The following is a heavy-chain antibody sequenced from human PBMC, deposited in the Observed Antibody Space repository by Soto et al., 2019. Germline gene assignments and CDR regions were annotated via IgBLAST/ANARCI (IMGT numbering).Heavy chain of an antibody. CDR1: GFTFSSYS. CDR2: ISSSSSAI. CDR3: ARDLDGSGWYDWFAP. V-gene: IGHV3-48*01. Sequence: EVQLVESGGGLVQPGGSLRLSCAASGFTFSSYSMNWVRQAPGKGLEWVSYISSSSSAIFYSDSVKGRFTISRDNAKNSLELQMSSLRAEDAAVYYCARDLDGSGWYDWFAPWRQGTLVTVSS. J-gene: IGHJ5*02. D-gene: IGHD6-19*01.